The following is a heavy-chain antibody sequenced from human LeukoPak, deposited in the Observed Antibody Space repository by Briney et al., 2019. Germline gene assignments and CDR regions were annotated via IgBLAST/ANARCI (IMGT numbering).Heavy chain of an antibody. CDR2: ISGSGGST. D-gene: IGHD3-22*01. Sequence: GGSLRLSCAASGFTFSSHAMSWVRQAPGKGLEWVSAISGSGGSTYYADSVKGRFTISRDNSKNTLYLQMNSLRAEDTAVYYCARVQDYYDSSGYYDYWGQGTLVTVSS. CDR3: ARVQDYYDSSGYYDY. V-gene: IGHV3-23*01. J-gene: IGHJ4*02. CDR1: GFTFSSHA.